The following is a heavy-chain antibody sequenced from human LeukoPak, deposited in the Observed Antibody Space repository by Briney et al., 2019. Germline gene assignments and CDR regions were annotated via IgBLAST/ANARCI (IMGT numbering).Heavy chain of an antibody. V-gene: IGHV4-38-2*01. CDR1: AYSISSGYY. CDR3: ARQYTSGSGYYFDY. Sequence: PSETLSLTCAVSAYSISSGYYWGWIRQPPGKGLEWIASIHHSGITYYNPSLKSRVTISVDTSKNHFFLKMCSVTAADSAVYYCARQYTSGSGYYFDYWGQGALVSVSS. CDR2: IHHSGIT. D-gene: IGHD6-25*01. J-gene: IGHJ4*02.